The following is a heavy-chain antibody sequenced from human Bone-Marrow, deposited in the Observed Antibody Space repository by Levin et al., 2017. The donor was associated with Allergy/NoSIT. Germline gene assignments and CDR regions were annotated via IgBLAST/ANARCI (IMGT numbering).Heavy chain of an antibody. Sequence: GGSLRLSCRASGFSFSDSVIQWVRQARGQRPEWIGWVVVDSGDTDYAQNFEDRVTITRDMSTRTAYMELYSLRSEDTAVYYCVADLAVAVHDVFDIWGQGTMVTVSS. CDR1: GFSFSDSV. CDR3: VADLAVAVHDVFDI. CDR2: VVVDSGDT. V-gene: IGHV1-58*02. D-gene: IGHD6-19*01. J-gene: IGHJ3*02.